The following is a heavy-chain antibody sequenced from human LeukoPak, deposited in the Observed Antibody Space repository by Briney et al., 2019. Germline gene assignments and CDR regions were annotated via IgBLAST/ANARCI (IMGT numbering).Heavy chain of an antibody. CDR2: IYYSGSI. V-gene: IGHV4-39*01. CDR3: ARLPMVRGVIINGNWFDP. D-gene: IGHD3-10*01. J-gene: IGHJ5*02. Sequence: PSETRSLTCTVSGGSISSSSYYWGWIRQPPGKGLEGIGSIYYSGSIYYNPSLKSRVTISVDTSKNQYSLKLSPVTAADTAVYYCARLPMVRGVIINGNWFDPWGQGTLVTVSS. CDR1: GGSISSSSYY.